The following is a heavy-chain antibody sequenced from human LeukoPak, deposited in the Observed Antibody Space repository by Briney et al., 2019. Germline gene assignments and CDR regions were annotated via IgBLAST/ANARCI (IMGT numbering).Heavy chain of an antibody. J-gene: IGHJ4*02. D-gene: IGHD3-22*01. CDR1: GYSFTSYW. Sequence: GESLKISCKGPGYSFTSYWIGWVRQMPGKGLEWMGIIYPGDSDTRHSPSFQGQVTISADKSISTAYLQWSSLKASDTAMYYCARSTDSSGYYYVYWGQGTLVTVSS. V-gene: IGHV5-51*01. CDR3: ARSTDSSGYYYVY. CDR2: IYPGDSDT.